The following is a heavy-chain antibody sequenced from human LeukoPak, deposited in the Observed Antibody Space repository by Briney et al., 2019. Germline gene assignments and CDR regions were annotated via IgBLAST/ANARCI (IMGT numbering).Heavy chain of an antibody. CDR3: ARVGYDSSGYYQGGYFDY. CDR2: IYYSGST. V-gene: IGHV4-30-4*08. Sequence: PSQTLSLTCTVSGGSISSGDYYWSWIRQPPGKGLEWIGYIYYSGSTYYNPSLKSRVTISVDTSKNQLSLKLSSVTAADTAVYYCARVGYDSSGYYQGGYFDYWGQGTLVTVSS. J-gene: IGHJ4*02. D-gene: IGHD3-22*01. CDR1: GGSISSGDYY.